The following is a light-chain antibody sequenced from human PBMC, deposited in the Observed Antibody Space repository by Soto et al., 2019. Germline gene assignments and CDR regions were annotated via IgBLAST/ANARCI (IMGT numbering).Light chain of an antibody. Sequence: DIQMTQSPSTLSASVGDRVTITCRASQSISSWLAWYQQKPGKAPKLLIYDASSLESGVPSRFSGSGSGTEFTLAISSLQPDDFATYYCQQYNSVYTFGQGT. CDR1: QSISSW. CDR2: DAS. V-gene: IGKV1-5*01. CDR3: QQYNSVYT. J-gene: IGKJ2*01.